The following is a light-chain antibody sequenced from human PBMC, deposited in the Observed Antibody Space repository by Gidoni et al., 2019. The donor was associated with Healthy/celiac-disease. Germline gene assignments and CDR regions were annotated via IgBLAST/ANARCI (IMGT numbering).Light chain of an antibody. Sequence: IVMTQSPDSLAVSLGERATINCKSSQSVLYSSNNKNYLAWYQQKPGQPPKLLIYWAYTRESGVPDRFSGSGSGTDFTLTISSLQAEDVAVYYCQQYYSTPHTFGGGTKVEIK. J-gene: IGKJ4*01. V-gene: IGKV4-1*01. CDR2: WAY. CDR3: QQYYSTPHT. CDR1: QSVLYSSNNKNY.